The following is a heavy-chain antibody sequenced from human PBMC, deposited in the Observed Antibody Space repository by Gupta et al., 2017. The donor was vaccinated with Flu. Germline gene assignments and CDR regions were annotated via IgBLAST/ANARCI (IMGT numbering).Heavy chain of an antibody. CDR3: SCKMDGAGTVRDC. CDR2: ISNDNEYI. Sequence: EVQLMESGGSLVQPGGSLEILWSASGFDFKYYTMNWVRQAPGRGLEWLASISNDNEYIYYADSVKGRFIISRDNAKNSLFLQMHSLTIGDTAVYYCSCKMDGAGTVRDCWGQGTLVAVSS. V-gene: IGHV3-21*06. D-gene: IGHD1/OR15-1a*01. CDR1: GFDFKYYT. J-gene: IGHJ4*02.